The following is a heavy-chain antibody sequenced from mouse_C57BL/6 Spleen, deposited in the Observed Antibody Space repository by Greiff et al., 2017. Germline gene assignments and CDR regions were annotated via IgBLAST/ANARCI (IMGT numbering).Heavy chain of an antibody. CDR3: ARRDSYAMDY. J-gene: IGHJ4*01. Sequence: VQLPQSGPGLVQPSQSLYITCTVSGFSLTSYGVHWVRQSPGKGLEWLGVIWSGGSTDYNAAFIFRLSISKDNSKSQVFFKMNSLQADDTAIYYCARRDSYAMDYWGQGTSVTVSS. CDR2: IWSGGST. V-gene: IGHV2-2*01. CDR1: GFSLTSYG.